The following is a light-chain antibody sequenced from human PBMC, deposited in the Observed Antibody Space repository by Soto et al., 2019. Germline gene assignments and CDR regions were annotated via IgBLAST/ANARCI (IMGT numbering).Light chain of an antibody. CDR3: QSYDSSLSCYV. Sequence: QSVLTRPASVSGAPGQRVTISCTGSSSNIGAGYDVHWYQQLPGTAPKLLIYGNSNRPSGVPDRFSGSKSGTSASLAITGLQAEDEADYYCQSYDSSLSCYVFGTGTKVTVL. CDR2: GNS. CDR1: SSNIGAGYD. J-gene: IGLJ1*01. V-gene: IGLV1-40*01.